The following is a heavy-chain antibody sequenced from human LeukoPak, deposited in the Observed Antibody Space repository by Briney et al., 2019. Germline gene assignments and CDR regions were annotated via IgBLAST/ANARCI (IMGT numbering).Heavy chain of an antibody. D-gene: IGHD2-15*01. V-gene: IGHV3-30*04. CDR3: ARGRVVPATRLDY. CDR1: GFTFSNYA. CDR2: ISYDSKYK. J-gene: IGHJ4*02. Sequence: PGGSLRLSCAGSGFTFSNYAMHWVRQAPAKGLAWVAVISYDSKYKFYADSLKGRFTISRDNFNNTLYLQMNSLGSEDTAVYYCARGRVVPATRLDYWGRGTLVTVSS.